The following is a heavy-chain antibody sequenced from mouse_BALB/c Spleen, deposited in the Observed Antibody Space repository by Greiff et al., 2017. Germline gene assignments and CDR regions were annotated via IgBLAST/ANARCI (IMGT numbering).Heavy chain of an antibody. Sequence: DVMLVESGGGLVQPGGSRKLSCAASGFTFSSFGMHWVRQAPEKGLEWVAYISSGSSTIYYADTVKGRFTISRDNPKNTLFLQMTSLRSEDTAMYYCARSGIYYRYDHWYFDVWGAGTTVTVSS. D-gene: IGHD2-14*01. CDR3: ARSGIYYRYDHWYFDV. CDR2: ISSGSSTI. CDR1: GFTFSSFG. V-gene: IGHV5-17*02. J-gene: IGHJ1*01.